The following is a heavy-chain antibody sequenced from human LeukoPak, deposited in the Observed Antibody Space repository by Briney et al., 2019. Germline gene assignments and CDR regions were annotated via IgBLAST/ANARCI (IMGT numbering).Heavy chain of an antibody. V-gene: IGHV3-11*04. CDR3: ARDQRLEWLRRISYYFDY. CDR2: ISGNGGVI. J-gene: IGHJ4*02. D-gene: IGHD5-12*01. CDR1: GFTFSDNY. Sequence: GGSLRLSCAASGFTFSDNYMTWVRQAPGKGLEWLSYISGNGGVIQYADSVKGRFTISRDNAKNSLYLQMNSLRAEDTAVYYCARDQRLEWLRRISYYFDYWGQGTLVTVSS.